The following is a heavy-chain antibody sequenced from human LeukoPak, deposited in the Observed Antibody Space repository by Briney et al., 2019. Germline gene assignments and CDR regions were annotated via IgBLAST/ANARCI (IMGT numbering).Heavy chain of an antibody. V-gene: IGHV3-23*01. J-gene: IGHJ5*02. Sequence: PGGSLRLSCAASGFAFSSYGMTRVRQAPGKGLEWVSVISGSGGSTYYAGSVQGRFTISRDNSKNTLYLQMNSLRAEDTAVYYCAKGGCSTTTCLNWFDPWGQGTLVTVSS. CDR2: ISGSGGST. D-gene: IGHD2-2*01. CDR3: AKGGCSTTTCLNWFDP. CDR1: GFAFSSYG.